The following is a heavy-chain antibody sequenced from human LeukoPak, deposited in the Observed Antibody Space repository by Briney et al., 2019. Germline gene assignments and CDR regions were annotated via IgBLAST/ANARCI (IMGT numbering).Heavy chain of an antibody. V-gene: IGHV4-39*07. J-gene: IGHJ4*02. CDR3: AREFLKSIAAAPASFDY. D-gene: IGHD6-13*01. CDR2: IYYSGST. Sequence: PSETLSLTCTVSGGSISSSSYYWGWIRQPPGKGLEWIGSIYYSGSTYYNPSLKSRVTISVDTSKNQFSLKLSSVTAADTAVYYCAREFLKSIAAAPASFDYWGQGTLVTVSS. CDR1: GGSISSSSYY.